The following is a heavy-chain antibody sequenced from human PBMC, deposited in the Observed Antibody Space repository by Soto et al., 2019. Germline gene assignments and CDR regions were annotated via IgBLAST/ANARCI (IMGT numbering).Heavy chain of an antibody. Sequence: SLRLSCAASGYTVSMYYMSWVRQAPGKGLEWVSVIYSGGSTYYAASVKGRFTVSRDISKNTVFLQMSSLRAEDTAVYFCARVHCTGGSCRLDYWGQGTLVTVSS. CDR1: GYTVSMYY. J-gene: IGHJ4*02. D-gene: IGHD2-15*01. V-gene: IGHV3-66*01. CDR2: IYSGGST. CDR3: ARVHCTGGSCRLDY.